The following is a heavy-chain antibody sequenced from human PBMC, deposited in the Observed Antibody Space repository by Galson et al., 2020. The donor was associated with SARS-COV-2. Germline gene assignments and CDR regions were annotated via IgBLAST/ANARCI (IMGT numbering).Heavy chain of an antibody. V-gene: IGHV4-38-2*02. CDR1: GYSISSGYY. CDR2: IYHSGST. Sequence: SETLSLTCAVSGYSISSGYYWGWIRQPPGKGLEWIGSIYHSGSTYYNPSLKSRVTISVDTSKNQFSLKLSSVTAADTAVYYCARDEYSSSSVDYWGQGTLVTVSS. J-gene: IGHJ4*02. CDR3: ARDEYSSSSVDY. D-gene: IGHD6-6*01.